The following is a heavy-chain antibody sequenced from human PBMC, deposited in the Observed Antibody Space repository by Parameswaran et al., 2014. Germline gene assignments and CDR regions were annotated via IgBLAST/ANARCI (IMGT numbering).Heavy chain of an antibody. Sequence: VRQMPGKGLEWVSYISSSGSTIYYADSVKGRFTISRDNAKNSLYLQMNSLRAEDTAVYYCAREPKYSSGSLGYWGQGTLVTVSS. CDR2: ISSSGSTI. D-gene: IGHD6-19*01. J-gene: IGHJ4*02. V-gene: IGHV3-48*03. CDR3: AREPKYSSGSLGY.